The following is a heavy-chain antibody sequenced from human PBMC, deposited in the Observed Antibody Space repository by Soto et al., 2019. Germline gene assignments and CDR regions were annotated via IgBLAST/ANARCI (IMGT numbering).Heavy chain of an antibody. D-gene: IGHD2-2*01. Sequence: GGSLRLSCAASGFTFTTFAMSWVRQAPGKGLEWVSVVDGSGDYKYYADSVKGRFTISRDNSKNTLYLQMRSLRAEDTDVYYCAKDPDPRYCSSSSCYGSWGQGTLVTVSS. J-gene: IGHJ4*02. CDR2: VDGSGDYK. CDR3: AKDPDPRYCSSSSCYGS. V-gene: IGHV3-23*01. CDR1: GFTFTTFA.